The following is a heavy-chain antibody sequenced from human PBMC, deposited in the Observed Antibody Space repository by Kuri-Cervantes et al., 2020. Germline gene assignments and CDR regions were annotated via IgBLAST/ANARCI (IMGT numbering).Heavy chain of an antibody. CDR1: GGTFSSYT. Sequence: SVKVSCKASGGTFSSYTISWVRQAPGQGLEWMGRIIPILGIANYAQKFQGRVTITADKSTSTAYMELSSLRSEDAAVYYCARRSIRYYDSSGYPAPQDDAFDIWGQGTMVTVSS. CDR2: IIPILGIA. J-gene: IGHJ3*02. D-gene: IGHD3-22*01. V-gene: IGHV1-69*02. CDR3: ARRSIRYYDSSGYPAPQDDAFDI.